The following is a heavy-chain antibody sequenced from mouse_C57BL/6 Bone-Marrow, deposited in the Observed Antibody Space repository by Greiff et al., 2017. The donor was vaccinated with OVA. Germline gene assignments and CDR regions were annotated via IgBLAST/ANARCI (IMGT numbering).Heavy chain of an antibody. CDR2: IYPRSGNT. CDR1: GYTFTSYG. Sequence: QVQLQQSGAELARPGASVKLSCKASGYTFTSYGISWVKQRTGQGLEWIGEIYPRSGNTYYNEKFKGKATLTADKSSSTAYMELRSLTSEDSAVYFCARRGKLVLDPYYFDYWGQGTTLTVSS. J-gene: IGHJ2*01. V-gene: IGHV1-81*01. CDR3: ARRGKLVLDPYYFDY. D-gene: IGHD4-1*01.